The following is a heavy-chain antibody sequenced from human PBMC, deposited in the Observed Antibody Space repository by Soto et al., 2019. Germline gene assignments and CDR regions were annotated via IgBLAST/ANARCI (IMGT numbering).Heavy chain of an antibody. Sequence: ASVKVSCKASGYTFTSYGISWVRQAPGQGLEWMGWISAYNGNTNYPQKLQGRVTMTTDTSTSTAYMELRSLRSDDTAVDYCAGAGGYYDFGSGRYPPGAYYYMDVWGKGTTVTVSS. J-gene: IGHJ6*03. D-gene: IGHD3-3*01. V-gene: IGHV1-18*01. CDR3: AGAGGYYDFGSGRYPPGAYYYMDV. CDR1: GYTFTSYG. CDR2: ISAYNGNT.